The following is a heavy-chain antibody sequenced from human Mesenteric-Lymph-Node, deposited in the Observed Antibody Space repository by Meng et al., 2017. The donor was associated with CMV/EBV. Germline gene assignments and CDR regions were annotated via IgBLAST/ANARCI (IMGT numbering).Heavy chain of an antibody. J-gene: IGHJ4*02. Sequence: GGSLRLSCAASGFTFSSYDMHWVRQATGKGLEWVSAIGTAGDTYYPGSVKGRFTISRENAKNSLYLQMNSLRAGDTAVYYCAREYSSGWYLDYWGQGTLVTVSS. CDR1: GFTFSSYD. CDR2: IGTAGDT. D-gene: IGHD6-19*01. CDR3: AREYSSGWYLDY. V-gene: IGHV3-13*01.